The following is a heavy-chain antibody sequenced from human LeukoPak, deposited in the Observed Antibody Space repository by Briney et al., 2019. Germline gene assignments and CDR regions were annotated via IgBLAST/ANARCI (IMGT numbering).Heavy chain of an antibody. CDR3: AKGLSATIPRPDY. CDR2: ISGSGGAT. D-gene: IGHD5-12*01. V-gene: IGHV3-23*01. J-gene: IGHJ4*02. Sequence: GGSLRLSCAASGFTFSSYGMHWVRQAPGKGLEWVSPISGSGGATYYADSVKGRFTISRDNSKNTLYLQMNSLRAEDTAVYYCAKGLSATIPRPDYWGQGTLVTVSS. CDR1: GFTFSSYG.